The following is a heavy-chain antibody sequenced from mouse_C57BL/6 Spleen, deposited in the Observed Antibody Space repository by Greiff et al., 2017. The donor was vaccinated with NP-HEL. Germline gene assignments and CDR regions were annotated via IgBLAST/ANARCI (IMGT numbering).Heavy chain of an antibody. D-gene: IGHD1-1*01. CDR1: GYTFTDYY. CDR3: ARSGGVTTVVPLDY. Sequence: EVQLQQSGPELVKPGASVKISCKASGYTFTDYYMNWVKQSHGKSLEWIGDINPNNGGTSYNQKFKGKATLTVDKSSSTAYMELRSLTSEDSAVYYCARSGGVTTVVPLDYWGQGTTLTVSS. V-gene: IGHV1-26*01. J-gene: IGHJ2*01. CDR2: INPNNGGT.